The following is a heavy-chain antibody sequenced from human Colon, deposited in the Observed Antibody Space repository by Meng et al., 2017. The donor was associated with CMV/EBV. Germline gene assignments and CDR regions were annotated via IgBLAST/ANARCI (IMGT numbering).Heavy chain of an antibody. CDR1: GFTFSNYI. D-gene: IGHD4-17*01. CDR2: MSPDGRNI. CDR3: AREPSFGDYDY. V-gene: IGHV3-30-3*01. J-gene: IGHJ4*02. Sequence: SCAASGFTFSNYIMHWVRQAPGKGLEWVAAMSPDGRNIYYPDSARGRFTISRDNSKNIVYLQMNSLRPGDTAVYYCAREPSFGDYDYWGQGTLVTVSS.